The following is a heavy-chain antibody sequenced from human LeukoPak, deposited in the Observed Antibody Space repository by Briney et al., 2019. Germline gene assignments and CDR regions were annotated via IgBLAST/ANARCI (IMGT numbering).Heavy chain of an antibody. CDR3: ARDPGLLPDY. D-gene: IGHD2/OR15-2a*01. CDR1: GGTFSSYA. V-gene: IGHV1-69*13. CDR2: IIPIFGTA. Sequence: ASVKVSCKASGGTFSSYAISWVRQAPGQGLEWMGGIIPIFGTANYAQKFQGRVTITADESTSTAYMELSSLRFEDTAVYYCARDPGLLPDYWGQGTLVTVSS. J-gene: IGHJ4*02.